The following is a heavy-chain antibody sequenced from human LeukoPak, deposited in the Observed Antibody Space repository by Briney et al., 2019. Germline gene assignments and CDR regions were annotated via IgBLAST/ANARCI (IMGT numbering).Heavy chain of an antibody. V-gene: IGHV2-5*02. CDR3: AHTYYPYDSSGYSATPSI. Sequence: ESGPTLVNPTQTLTLTCTFSGFSLSTSGVGVGWIRQPPGKALEWLALIYWDDDKRYSPSLKSRLTITKDTSKNQVVLTMTNMDPVDTATYYCAHTYYPYDSSGYSATPSIWGQGTLVTVSS. CDR2: IYWDDDK. CDR1: GFSLSTSGVG. J-gene: IGHJ4*02. D-gene: IGHD3-22*01.